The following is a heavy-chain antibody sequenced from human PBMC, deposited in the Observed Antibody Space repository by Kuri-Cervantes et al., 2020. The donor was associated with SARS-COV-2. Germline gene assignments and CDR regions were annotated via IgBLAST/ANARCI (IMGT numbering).Heavy chain of an antibody. CDR2: ISSSSSYI. Sequence: GGSLRLSCAASGFTFSSYSMNWVRQAPGKGLEWVSSISSSSSYIYYADSVKGRFTISRDNAKNSLYLQMNSLRAEDTAVYYCARQGGADIAAPLRWFDYWGQGTLVTVSS. V-gene: IGHV3-21*01. D-gene: IGHD6-6*01. CDR3: ARQGGADIAAPLRWFDY. J-gene: IGHJ4*02. CDR1: GFTFSSYS.